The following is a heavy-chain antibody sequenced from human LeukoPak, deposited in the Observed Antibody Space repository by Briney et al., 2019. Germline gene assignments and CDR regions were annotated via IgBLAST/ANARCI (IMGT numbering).Heavy chain of an antibody. CDR2: IIPILGIA. D-gene: IGHD5-24*01. V-gene: IGHV1-69*04. CDR1: GGTFSSYT. Sequence: GSSVKVSCKASGGTFSSYTISWVRQAPGQGLEWMGRIIPILGIANYAQKFQGRVTITADKSTSTAYMELSSLRSEVTAVYYCARDHEMGGMDVWGQGTTVTVSS. CDR3: ARDHEMGGMDV. J-gene: IGHJ6*02.